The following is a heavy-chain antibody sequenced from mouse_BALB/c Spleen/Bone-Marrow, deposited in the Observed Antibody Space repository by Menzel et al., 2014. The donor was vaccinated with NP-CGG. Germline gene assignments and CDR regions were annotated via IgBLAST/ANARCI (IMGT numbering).Heavy chain of an antibody. CDR3: ATYYYGSSCGFAY. Sequence: VQLQQPGAELVKPGASVKLSCTASGFNIKDTYMHWVKQRPEQGLEWIGRIDPANGNTKYDPKFQGKATITADTSSNTAYLQLSSLTSEDTAVYYCATYYYGSSCGFAYWGQGTLVTVSA. D-gene: IGHD1-1*01. J-gene: IGHJ3*01. CDR2: IDPANGNT. CDR1: GFNIKDTY. V-gene: IGHV14-3*02.